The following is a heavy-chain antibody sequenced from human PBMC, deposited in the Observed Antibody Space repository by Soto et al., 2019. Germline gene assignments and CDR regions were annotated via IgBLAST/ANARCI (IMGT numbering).Heavy chain of an antibody. CDR1: GGTFSSYA. Sequence: GASVKVSCKASGGTFSSYAISWVRQAPEQGLEWMGGIIPIFGTANYAQKFQGRVTITADESTSTAYMELSSLRSEDTAVYYCAALIAAAGTIDYWGQGTLVTVSS. D-gene: IGHD6-13*01. V-gene: IGHV1-69*13. J-gene: IGHJ4*02. CDR2: IIPIFGTA. CDR3: AALIAAAGTIDY.